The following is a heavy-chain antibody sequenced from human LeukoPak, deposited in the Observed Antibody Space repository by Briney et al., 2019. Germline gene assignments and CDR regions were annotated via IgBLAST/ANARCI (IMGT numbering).Heavy chain of an antibody. J-gene: IGHJ4*02. V-gene: IGHV1-69*04. CDR2: IIPILGIA. CDR3: ASGRVVVAAYYFDY. Sequence: SVKVSCKASGGTFSSYAISWLRQAPGQGLEWMGRIIPILGIANYAQKFQGRVTITADKSTSTAYMELSSLRSEDTAVYYCASGRVVVAAYYFDYWGQGTLVTVSS. CDR1: GGTFSSYA. D-gene: IGHD2-15*01.